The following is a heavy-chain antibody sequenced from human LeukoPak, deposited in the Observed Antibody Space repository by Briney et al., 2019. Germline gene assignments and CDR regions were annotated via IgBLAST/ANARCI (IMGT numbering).Heavy chain of an antibody. J-gene: IGHJ4*02. CDR1: GFTVSSNY. CDR3: GWEGEEIAVAGTALFDY. Sequence: GGSLRLSCAASGFTVSSNYMSWIRQAPGKGLEWVSVIYNGGSTYYAASVKGRFTISRHNSKNTLYLQMNSLRAEDTAVYYCGWEGEEIAVAGTALFDYWGQGDLVSVSS. CDR2: IYNGGST. D-gene: IGHD6-19*01. V-gene: IGHV3-53*04.